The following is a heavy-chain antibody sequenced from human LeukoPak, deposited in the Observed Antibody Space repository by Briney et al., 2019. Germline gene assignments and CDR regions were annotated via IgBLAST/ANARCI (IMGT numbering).Heavy chain of an antibody. J-gene: IGHJ4*02. CDR2: ISSSSSTI. D-gene: IGHD6-13*01. CDR3: ATIGDSGYSSSWYGLYFDY. Sequence: GGSLRLSCAASGFTFSSYSMNWVRQAPGKGLEWVSYISSSSSTIYYADSVKGRFTISRDNAKNSLYLQMNSLRAEDTAVYYCATIGDSGYSSSWYGLYFDYWGQGTLVTVSS. CDR1: GFTFSSYS. V-gene: IGHV3-48*01.